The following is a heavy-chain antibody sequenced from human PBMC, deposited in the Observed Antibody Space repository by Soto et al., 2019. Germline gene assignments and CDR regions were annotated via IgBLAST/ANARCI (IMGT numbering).Heavy chain of an antibody. V-gene: IGHV4-61*01. CDR1: GGSVSSGSYY. J-gene: IGHJ4*02. CDR2: IYYSGST. D-gene: IGHD6-19*01. CDR3: ARTHSNGWYDY. Sequence: QVQLQESGPGLVKPSETLSLTCTVSGGSVSSGSYYCSWIRQPPGKGLEWIGYIYYSGSTNYNPSLKSRLTISVDTSKNQFSLKLSSVTAAATAVYYCARTHSNGWYDYWGQGTLVSVSS.